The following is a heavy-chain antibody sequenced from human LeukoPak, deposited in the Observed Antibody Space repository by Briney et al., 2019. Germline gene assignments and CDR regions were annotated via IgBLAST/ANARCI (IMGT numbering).Heavy chain of an antibody. Sequence: PGGSLRLSCAASGFSVSTTYMSWVRQAPGKGLEWVSGVSGSDGEISYADSVKGRFTISRDNSKNTLYLQMNSLRDEDTATYYYAKRIRDGYNTPIDYWGQGTLVTVSS. CDR1: GFSVSTTY. CDR3: AKRIRDGYNTPIDY. V-gene: IGHV3-23*01. J-gene: IGHJ4*02. CDR2: VSGSDGEI. D-gene: IGHD5-24*01.